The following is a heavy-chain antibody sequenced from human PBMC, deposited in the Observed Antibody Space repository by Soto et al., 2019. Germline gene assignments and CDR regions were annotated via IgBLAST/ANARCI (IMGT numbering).Heavy chain of an antibody. CDR1: GFTFSRYW. V-gene: IGHV3-7*01. J-gene: IGHJ4*02. D-gene: IGHD3-10*01. Sequence: EVYLVESGGGLVQPGASLRLSCAASGFTFSRYWMTWVRQAPGKGLEWVANINQDGSEKYYVDSVRGRFSISRDNAKNSLSLQMSSLRAEDTAVYYCAKDLTYYGSAPGSDYNPISEAYWGQGTLVTVSS. CDR3: AKDLTYYGSAPGSDYNPISEAY. CDR2: INQDGSEK.